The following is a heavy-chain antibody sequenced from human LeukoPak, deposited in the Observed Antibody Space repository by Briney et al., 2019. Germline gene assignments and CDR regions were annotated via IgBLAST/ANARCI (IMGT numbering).Heavy chain of an antibody. CDR2: LHTGGTT. D-gene: IGHD6-13*01. CDR1: GFTVSNYY. Sequence: GGSLRLSCAASGFTVSNYYMTWVRQAPGKGLEWVSVLHTGGTTYYADSVKGRFAISKDNSKNTLYLHMTSLRAEDTAVYYCAGEDWYAFHTWGQGTMVTVSS. J-gene: IGHJ3*02. V-gene: IGHV3-53*01. CDR3: AGEDWYAFHT.